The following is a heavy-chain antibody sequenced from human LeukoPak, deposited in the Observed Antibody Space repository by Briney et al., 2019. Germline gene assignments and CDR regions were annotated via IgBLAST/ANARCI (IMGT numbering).Heavy chain of an antibody. CDR2: IKNDGSEI. CDR3: ARGGGLDV. V-gene: IGHV3-7*03. J-gene: IGHJ6*02. CDR1: GFVFRNYF. Sequence: PGGSLRLSCAASGFVFRNYFMSWVRQAPGKGLEWVASIKNDGSEIYYVDSVRGRYTISRDNTKNSLYLQMSNLRAEDTAVYFCARGGGLDVWGQGATVTVSS. D-gene: IGHD3-16*01.